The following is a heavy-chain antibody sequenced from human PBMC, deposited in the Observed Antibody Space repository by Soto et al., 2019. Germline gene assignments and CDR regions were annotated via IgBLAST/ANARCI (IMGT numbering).Heavy chain of an antibody. CDR3: ARSSLIGGTV. J-gene: IGHJ4*02. CDR2: IYYRGST. CDR1: GGSISTSSYY. Sequence: QLQLQESGPGLVKPSETLSLTCSVSGGSISTSSYYWGWIRQPPGKGMGWIGNIYYRGSTDYQPSLRSPLAISVATSRNQGSLKLGSVAAADTAVYYCARSSLIGGTVWGQGTLVTVSS. V-gene: IGHV4-39*01. D-gene: IGHD2-15*01.